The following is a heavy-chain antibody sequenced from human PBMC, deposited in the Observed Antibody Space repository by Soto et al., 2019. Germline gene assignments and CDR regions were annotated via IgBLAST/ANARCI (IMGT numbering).Heavy chain of an antibody. V-gene: IGHV3-15*07. CDR2: IKSKTDGGTT. CDR3: TTPARRRNYYYYGMDV. Sequence: EVQLVESGGGLVKPGGSLRLSCAASGFTFSNAWMNWVRQAPGKGLEWVGRIKSKTDGGTTDYAAPVKGRFTISRDDSKNTLYLRMNSLKTEDTAVYYCTTPARRRNYYYYGMDVWGQGTTVTVSS. CDR1: GFTFSNAW. J-gene: IGHJ6*02. D-gene: IGHD2-2*01.